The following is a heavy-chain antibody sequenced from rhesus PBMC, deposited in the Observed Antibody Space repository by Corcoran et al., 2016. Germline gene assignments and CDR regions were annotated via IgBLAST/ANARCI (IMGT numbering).Heavy chain of an antibody. V-gene: IGHV4-127*01. CDR3: AREGTGTAGTFDY. Sequence: QVQLQESGPGLVKPSETLSLTCAVSGYSISSGYGWSWIRQPPGKGLEWIGYIGGSSGSTNYNHSLQSRGTISRDTSKDQFSLKLSSVTAADTAVYYCAREGTGTAGTFDYWGQGVLVTVSS. CDR1: GYSISSGYG. CDR2: IGGSSGST. D-gene: IGHD5-24*01. J-gene: IGHJ4*01.